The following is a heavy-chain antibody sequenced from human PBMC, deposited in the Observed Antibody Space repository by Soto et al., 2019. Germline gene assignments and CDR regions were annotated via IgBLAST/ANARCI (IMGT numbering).Heavy chain of an antibody. J-gene: IGHJ4*02. CDR1: GFSFTNAW. Sequence: DVQLVESGGGLVKPGGSLRLSCAASGFSFTNAWMNWVRQAPGKGLEWVGSIKSKTDGGTIDYAAPVKGRCSLSRDDSRYTVFLQLNRLKTEDTAVYYCTTDRLSGGDCGCSTNCSGYWGQGPLVAVAS. CDR3: TTDRLSGGDCGCSTNCSGY. CDR2: IKSKTDGGTI. D-gene: IGHD2-2*01. V-gene: IGHV3-15*01.